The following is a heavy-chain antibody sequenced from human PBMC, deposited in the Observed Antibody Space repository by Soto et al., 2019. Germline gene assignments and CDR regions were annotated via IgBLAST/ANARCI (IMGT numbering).Heavy chain of an antibody. CDR2: ISSNGGST. CDR3: VNGGEVLRYFDWLLPDYYYGMDV. D-gene: IGHD3-9*01. V-gene: IGHV3-64D*06. Sequence: AGGSLRLSCSASGFTFSSYAMHWVRQAPGKVLEYVSAISSNGGSTYYADSVKGRFTISRDNSKNTLYLQMSSLRAEDTAVYYCVNGGEVLRYFDWLLPDYYYGMDVWGQGTTVTVSS. J-gene: IGHJ6*02. CDR1: GFTFSSYA.